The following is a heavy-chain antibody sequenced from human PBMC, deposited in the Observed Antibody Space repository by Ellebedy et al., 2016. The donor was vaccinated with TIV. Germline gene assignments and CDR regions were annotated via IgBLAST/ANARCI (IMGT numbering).Heavy chain of an antibody. CDR2: IIPIFGTA. CDR1: GYTFTSYS. Sequence: SVKVSXKTSGYTFTSYSINWVRQAPGQGLEWMGGIIPIFGTANYAQKFQGRVTITADESTSTAYMELSSLRSDDTAVYYCATSSGVTSRYYFEYWGQGTLVTVSS. D-gene: IGHD2-21*02. J-gene: IGHJ4*02. V-gene: IGHV1-69*13. CDR3: ATSSGVTSRYYFEY.